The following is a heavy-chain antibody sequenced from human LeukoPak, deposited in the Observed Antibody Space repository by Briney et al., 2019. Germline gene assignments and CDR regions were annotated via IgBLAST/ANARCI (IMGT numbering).Heavy chain of an antibody. J-gene: IGHJ4*02. CDR2: ISFDGSHK. Sequence: GGSLRLSCVASGFTFSSYSLHWVRQAPGKGLEWVAVISFDGSHKYFAGSVKGRFTISRDNSDNTLYLQMNRLRAEDTAVYYCATPLISISSTTYYNYFEYWGQGALVTVSS. CDR1: GFTFSSYS. D-gene: IGHD2-2*01. V-gene: IGHV3-30*04. CDR3: ATPLISISSTTYYNYFEY.